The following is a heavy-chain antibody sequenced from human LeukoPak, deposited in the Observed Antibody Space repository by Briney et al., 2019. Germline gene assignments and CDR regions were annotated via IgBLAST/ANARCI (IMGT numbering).Heavy chain of an antibody. V-gene: IGHV3-30*18. D-gene: IGHD6-6*01. CDR3: VKVWDSGQLVLLDY. CDR1: GFTFSSYG. J-gene: IGHJ4*02. Sequence: QSGGSLRLSCAASGFTFSSYGMHWVRQAPGKGLEWVAVISYDGSNKYYADSVKGRFTISRDNSKNTLYLQMNSLRAEDTAVYYCVKVWDSGQLVLLDYWGQGTLVTVSS. CDR2: ISYDGSNK.